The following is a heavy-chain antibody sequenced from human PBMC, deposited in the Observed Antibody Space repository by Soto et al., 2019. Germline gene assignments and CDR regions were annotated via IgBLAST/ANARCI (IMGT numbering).Heavy chain of an antibody. CDR1: GFTVKNYQ. CDR2: SYSGGVK. V-gene: IGHV3-53*01. Sequence: EVQLVESGGGFIQPGGSLRLSCVASGFTVKNYQMNWVRQAPGKGLEWVSVSYSGGVKYYSDSVKGRLTTLRDTSTNAVYIQMNTLRADDTAMYYCARDPSTTGYYGLDVWGQGTTVTVSS. CDR3: ARDPSTTGYYGLDV. D-gene: IGHD2-2*01. J-gene: IGHJ6*02.